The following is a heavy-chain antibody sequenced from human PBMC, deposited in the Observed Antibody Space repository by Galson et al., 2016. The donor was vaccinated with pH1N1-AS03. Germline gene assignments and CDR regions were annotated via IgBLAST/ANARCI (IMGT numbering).Heavy chain of an antibody. D-gene: IGHD3-22*01. CDR1: GFNFSSYG. CDR2: ISSDGSHK. J-gene: IGHJ3*02. V-gene: IGHV3-30*18. CDR3: ANGGYYYDSSGPDI. Sequence: SLRLSCADSGFNFSSYGMFWVRQAPGKGLEWVAVISSDGSHKFYSSSVKGRFTVSRDNSKNNLYLEMDSLRVEDTATYYCANGGYYYDSSGPDIWGQGTMVTVSS.